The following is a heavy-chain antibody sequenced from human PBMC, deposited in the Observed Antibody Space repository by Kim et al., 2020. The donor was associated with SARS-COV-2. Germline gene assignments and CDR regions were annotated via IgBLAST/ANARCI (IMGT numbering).Heavy chain of an antibody. Sequence: STYYADSVQCRFTISRDNSKNTLYLQMNSLRAEDTAVYYCVSGYDLPGDYWGQGTLVTVSS. J-gene: IGHJ4*02. CDR2: ST. V-gene: IGHV3-53*01. D-gene: IGHD5-12*01. CDR3: VSGYDLPGDY.